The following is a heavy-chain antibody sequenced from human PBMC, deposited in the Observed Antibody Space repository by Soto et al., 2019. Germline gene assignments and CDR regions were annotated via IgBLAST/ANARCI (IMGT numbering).Heavy chain of an antibody. CDR1: GGSISSYY. Sequence: PSETLSLTCTVSGGSISSYYWSWIRQPPGKGLEWIGYIYYSGSTNYNPSLKSRVTISVDTSKNQFSLKLSSVTAADTAVYYCARGVPGNRYDLGGQGTLVTVSA. CDR2: IYYSGST. D-gene: IGHD3-16*01. CDR3: ARGVPGNRYDL. J-gene: IGHJ5*02. V-gene: IGHV4-59*01.